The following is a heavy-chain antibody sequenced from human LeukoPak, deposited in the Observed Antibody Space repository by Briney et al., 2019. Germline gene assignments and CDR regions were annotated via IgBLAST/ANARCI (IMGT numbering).Heavy chain of an antibody. Sequence: PSETLSLTCAVYGGSFSGYYWSWIRQPPGKGLEWIGEINHSGSTSYDPSLKSRVTISVDTSKNQFSLKLSSVTAADTAVYYCARGNRHYGSGSYYNHNWFDPWGQGTLVTVSS. D-gene: IGHD3-10*01. CDR1: GGSFSGYY. J-gene: IGHJ5*02. V-gene: IGHV4-34*01. CDR2: INHSGST. CDR3: ARGNRHYGSGSYYNHNWFDP.